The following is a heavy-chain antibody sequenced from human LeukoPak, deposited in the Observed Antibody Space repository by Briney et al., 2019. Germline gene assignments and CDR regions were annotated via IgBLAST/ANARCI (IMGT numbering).Heavy chain of an antibody. J-gene: IGHJ5*02. Sequence: PGGSLRLSRAASGFTFSRYGMHWVRQAPGKGLEWVAFIRYDGSNKYYADSVKGRFTISRDNAKNTLYLQMNSLRAEDTAVYYCAKDGNDFCSSPIGFVTWGQGTLVTVSS. CDR3: AKDGNDFCSSPIGFVT. V-gene: IGHV3-30*02. CDR1: GFTFSRYG. CDR2: IRYDGSNK. D-gene: IGHD3-3*01.